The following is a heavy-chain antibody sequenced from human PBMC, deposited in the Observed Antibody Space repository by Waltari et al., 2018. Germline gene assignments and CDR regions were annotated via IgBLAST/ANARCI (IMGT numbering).Heavy chain of an antibody. J-gene: IGHJ4*02. CDR1: VVTSSSYT. V-gene: IGHV1-69*08. CDR2: IIPILGIA. D-gene: IGHD6-25*01. Sequence: QVQLVQSGAEVKKPASSVKVSCKASVVTSSSYTISWVRPGPGQGRAWMGRIIPILGIANYAQKFQGRVTITADKSTSTAYMGLSSLRYEDTGVYYCAREPLGNRLFDYWGQGSLVTVSS. CDR3: AREPLGNRLFDY.